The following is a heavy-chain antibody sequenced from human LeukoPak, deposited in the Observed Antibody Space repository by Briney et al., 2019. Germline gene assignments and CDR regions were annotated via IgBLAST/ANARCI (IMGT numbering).Heavy chain of an antibody. J-gene: IGHJ5*02. Sequence: PSETLSLTCTVSGYSISTGYYWDWIRPPPGKGLEWIGTFYHGGSTYYNPSLKSRVTISVHTSKNQFSLKLSSVTAADTAVYYCAITRGADFWFDPWGQGTLVTVSS. CDR2: FYHGGST. D-gene: IGHD3-10*01. CDR3: AITRGADFWFDP. CDR1: GYSISTGYY. V-gene: IGHV4-38-2*02.